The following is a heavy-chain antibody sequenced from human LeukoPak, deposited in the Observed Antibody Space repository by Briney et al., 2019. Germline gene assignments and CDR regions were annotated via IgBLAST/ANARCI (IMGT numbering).Heavy chain of an antibody. CDR1: GGSISSYY. CDR2: IYTSGST. D-gene: IGHD3-10*01. Sequence: TSETPSLTCTVSGGSISSYYWSWIRQPAGKGLEWIGRIYTSGSTNYNPSLKSRVTMSVDTSKNQFSLELSSVTAADTAVYYCAVTTSHNSGIDYWGQGTLVTVSS. J-gene: IGHJ4*02. CDR3: AVTTSHNSGIDY. V-gene: IGHV4-4*07.